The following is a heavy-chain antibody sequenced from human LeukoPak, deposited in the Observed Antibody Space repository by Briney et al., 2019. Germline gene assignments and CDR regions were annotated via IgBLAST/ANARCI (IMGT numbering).Heavy chain of an antibody. CDR3: SALDGDYTAFDN. CDR1: GITISSFY. J-gene: IGHJ4*02. CDR2: IYYSEST. D-gene: IGHD4-17*01. V-gene: IGHV4-59*01. Sequence: SETLSLTCTVSGITISSFYWNWLRQPPGKGLEWIGYIYYSESTNYNPSLKSRVSMSVDTSNKQFSLKLSSVTAADTAAYYCSALDGDYTAFDNWGQGTLVTVSS.